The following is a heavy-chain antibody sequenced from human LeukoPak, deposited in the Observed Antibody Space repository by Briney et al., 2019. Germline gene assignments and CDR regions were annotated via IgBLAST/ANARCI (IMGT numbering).Heavy chain of an antibody. CDR2: ISAYNGNT. CDR3: ARDRRITIFGVVLDKMYNWFDP. J-gene: IGHJ5*02. CDR1: GYTFTSYG. V-gene: IGHV1-18*01. D-gene: IGHD3-3*01. Sequence: ASVKVSCTASGYTFTSYGISWVRQAPGQGLEWMGWISAYNGNTTYAQKPQGRVTMTTDTSTSTAYMELRSLRSDDTAVYYCARDRRITIFGVVLDKMYNWFDPWGQGTLVTVSS.